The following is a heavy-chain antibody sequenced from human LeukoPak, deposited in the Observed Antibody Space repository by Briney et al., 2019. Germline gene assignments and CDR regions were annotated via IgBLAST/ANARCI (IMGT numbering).Heavy chain of an antibody. CDR1: GGSLNNYY. Sequence: SETLSLTCTVSGGSLNNYYWTWIRQPAGKGLEWIGRIHTSGITHYNPSLKSRVTLSADTSKSQFSLKLSSVTAADTAVYYCARKGPTMITFGGVIAPPFDYWGQGTLVTVSS. V-gene: IGHV4-4*07. D-gene: IGHD3-16*02. CDR3: ARKGPTMITFGGVIAPPFDY. CDR2: IHTSGIT. J-gene: IGHJ4*02.